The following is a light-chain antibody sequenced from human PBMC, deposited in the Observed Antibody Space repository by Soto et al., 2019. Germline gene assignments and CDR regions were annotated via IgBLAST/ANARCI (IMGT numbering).Light chain of an antibody. V-gene: IGKV3-20*01. CDR2: DTS. J-gene: IGKJ5*01. CDR3: QQYGTSEII. Sequence: ITQSPGTLSLSPGERAPLXCRASQSLTNSFMAWYQQKPGQAPRLLIYDTSSRASGVPDRFSGSGSGTDFTLTISRLETEDFAVFYCQQYGTSEIIFGQGTRLEI. CDR1: QSLTNSF.